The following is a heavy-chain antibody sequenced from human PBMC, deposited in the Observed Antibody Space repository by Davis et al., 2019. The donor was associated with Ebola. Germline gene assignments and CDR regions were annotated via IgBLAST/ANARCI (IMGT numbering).Heavy chain of an antibody. V-gene: IGHV3-43D*03. CDR2: ISWDGRST. D-gene: IGHD3-22*01. Sequence: PGGSLRLSCGASGFPFDTYGMHWVRQAPGKGLEWVSLISWDGRSTAYADSVRDRFSISRDNSRNFLYLQMNGLRAEDTALYYCTAYDSTFRNYWGQGTLVTVSS. CDR1: GFPFDTYG. CDR3: TAYDSTFRNY. J-gene: IGHJ4*02.